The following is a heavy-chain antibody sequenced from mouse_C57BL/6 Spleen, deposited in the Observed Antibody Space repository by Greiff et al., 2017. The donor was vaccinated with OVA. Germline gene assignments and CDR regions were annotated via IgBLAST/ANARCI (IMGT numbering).Heavy chain of an antibody. Sequence: EVQLVESEGGLVQPGSSMKPSCTASGFTFSDYYMAWVRQVPEKGLEWVANINYDGSSTYYLDSLKSRFIISRDNAKNILYLQMSSLKSEDTATYYCARGRGDYFWYFDVWGTGTTVTVSS. CDR2: INYDGSST. CDR1: GFTFSDYY. D-gene: IGHD2-13*01. J-gene: IGHJ1*03. V-gene: IGHV5-16*01. CDR3: ARGRGDYFWYFDV.